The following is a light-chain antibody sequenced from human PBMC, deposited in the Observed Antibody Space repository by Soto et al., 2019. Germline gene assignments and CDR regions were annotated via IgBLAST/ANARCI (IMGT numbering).Light chain of an antibody. V-gene: IGKV1-39*01. CDR1: EYIITY. Sequence: DIQMTQSPSSLSASVGDRVTLTCRTSEYIITYLNWYQQRPGKAPKLLIYGASNLQNGAPSRFSGTGSGTDFTLSITSLHPEDFAIYYCQQSYNTPFTFGPGTRVDI. CDR3: QQSYNTPFT. J-gene: IGKJ3*01. CDR2: GAS.